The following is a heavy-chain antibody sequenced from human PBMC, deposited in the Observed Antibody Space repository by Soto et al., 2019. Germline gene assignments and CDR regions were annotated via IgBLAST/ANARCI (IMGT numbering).Heavy chain of an antibody. CDR3: VRDGVAAAGSQSFYYYYYGMDV. D-gene: IGHD6-13*01. CDR1: GFTFSSYS. J-gene: IGHJ6*02. Sequence: LTCAASGFTFSSYSMNWVRQAPGKGLEWVSSISSSSSYIYYADSVKGRFTISRDNAKNSLYLQMNSLRAEDTAVYYCVRDGVAAAGSQSFYYYYYGMDVWGQGTTVTVSS. V-gene: IGHV3-21*01. CDR2: ISSSSSYI.